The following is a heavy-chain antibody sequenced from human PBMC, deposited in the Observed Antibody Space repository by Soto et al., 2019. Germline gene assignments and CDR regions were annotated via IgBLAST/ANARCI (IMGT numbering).Heavy chain of an antibody. CDR3: ARHGLTAYMVYYFDF. Sequence: SETLSLTCTVSGGSISSSSYYWGWIRQPPGKGLEWIGSIYYSGSTYYNPSLKSRVTISVDTSKNQFSLTLTSVTAADASVFYCARHGLTAYMVYYFDFWGQGTLVTVSS. V-gene: IGHV4-39*01. CDR1: GGSISSSSYY. D-gene: IGHD3-16*01. J-gene: IGHJ4*02. CDR2: IYYSGST.